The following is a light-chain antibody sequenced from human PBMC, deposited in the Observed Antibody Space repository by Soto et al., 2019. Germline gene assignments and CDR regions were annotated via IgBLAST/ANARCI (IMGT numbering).Light chain of an antibody. J-gene: IGKJ3*01. Sequence: DIEMTQSPSSLSASIGDRVTITCRASQGIDIYLAWYQQKPGKAPQLLIYAASTLQSGVPSRFSGRGSGTDFPLTISSLQPEDVATYYCQKYNSAPRTFGPGTKVDIK. CDR2: AAS. CDR1: QGIDIY. CDR3: QKYNSAPRT. V-gene: IGKV1-27*01.